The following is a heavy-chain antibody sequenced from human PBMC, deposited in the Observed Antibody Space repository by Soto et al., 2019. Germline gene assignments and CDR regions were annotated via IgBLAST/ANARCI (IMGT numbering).Heavy chain of an antibody. CDR1: GGSISSSSYY. V-gene: IGHV4-39*01. J-gene: IGHJ5*02. CDR3: ASQDLIAAAGQDWFDP. Sequence: QLQLQESGPGLVKPSETLSLTSTVSGGSISSSSYYWGWIRQPPGKGLEWIGSIYYSGSTYYNPSPKNRVTNSVNTSKNEFSLKLSSVTAADTAVYYCASQDLIAAAGQDWFDPWGQGTLVTVSS. D-gene: IGHD6-13*01. CDR2: IYYSGST.